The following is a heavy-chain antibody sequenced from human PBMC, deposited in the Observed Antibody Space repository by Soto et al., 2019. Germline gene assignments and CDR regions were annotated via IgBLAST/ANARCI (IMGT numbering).Heavy chain of an antibody. Sequence: EVQLVESGGGLIQPGGSLRLSCAVSGFTVSNNYMSWVRQAPGKGLEGVSVIYSGGYTAYGDSVKGRFTISRDNSKNPSYRQMNTQSADGRAVDSCAAHPGGGGYWGQGTLVTVSS. CDR2: IYSGGYT. J-gene: IGHJ4*02. D-gene: IGHD3-10*01. CDR3: AAHPGGGGY. CDR1: GFTVSNNY. V-gene: IGHV3-53*01.